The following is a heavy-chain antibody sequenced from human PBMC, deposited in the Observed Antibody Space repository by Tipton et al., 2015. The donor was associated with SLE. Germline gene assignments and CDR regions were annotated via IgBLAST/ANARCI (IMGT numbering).Heavy chain of an antibody. J-gene: IGHJ4*02. Sequence: TLSLTCTVSGGSISSSSYYWGWIRQPPGKGLEWIGSIYHSGSTYYNPSLKSRVTISVDTSKNQFSLKLSSVTAADTAVYYCARDRYSGYDNLDYWGQGTLVTVSS. D-gene: IGHD5-12*01. CDR3: ARDRYSGYDNLDY. CDR2: IYHSGST. V-gene: IGHV4-39*07. CDR1: GGSISSSSYY.